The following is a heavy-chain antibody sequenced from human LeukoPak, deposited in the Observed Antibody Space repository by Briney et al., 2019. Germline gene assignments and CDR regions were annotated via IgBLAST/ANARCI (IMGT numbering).Heavy chain of an antibody. Sequence: GRSLRLSCAASGFTFDDYAMHWVRQAPGKGLEWVSGIGWNSGSIGYADSVKGRFTISRDNAKNSLYLQMNSLRAEDTALYYCAKDGYCSSTSCYGGFDYWGQGTLVTVSS. V-gene: IGHV3-9*01. CDR3: AKDGYCSSTSCYGGFDY. CDR2: IGWNSGSI. CDR1: GFTFDDYA. J-gene: IGHJ4*02. D-gene: IGHD2-2*01.